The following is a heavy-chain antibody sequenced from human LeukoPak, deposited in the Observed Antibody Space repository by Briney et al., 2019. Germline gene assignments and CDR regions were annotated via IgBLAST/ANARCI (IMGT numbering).Heavy chain of an antibody. D-gene: IGHD2-15*01. CDR2: INPNSSGT. CDR3: AREGCSGGSCYGYYYYYYMDV. Sequence: ASVKVSCKASGYTFTGYYMHWVRQAPGQGLEWMGWINPNSSGTNYAQKFQGRVTMTRDTSISTAYMELSRLRSDDTAVYYCAREGCSGGSCYGYYYYYYMDVWGKGTTVTVSS. CDR1: GYTFTGYY. J-gene: IGHJ6*03. V-gene: IGHV1-2*02.